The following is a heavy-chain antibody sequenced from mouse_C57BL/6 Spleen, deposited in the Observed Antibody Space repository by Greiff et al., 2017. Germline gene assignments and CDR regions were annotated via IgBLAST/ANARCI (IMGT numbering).Heavy chain of an antibody. V-gene: IGHV3-6*01. CDR3: ARDGRLRYYFDY. Sequence: VQLQQSGPGLVKPSQSLSLTCSVTGYSITSGYYWNWIRQFPGNKLEWMGYISYDGSNNYNPSLKNRISITRDTSKNQFFLKLNSVTTEDTATYYCARDGRLRYYFDYWGQGTTLTVSS. CDR2: ISYDGSN. J-gene: IGHJ2*01. CDR1: GYSITSGYY. D-gene: IGHD1-1*01.